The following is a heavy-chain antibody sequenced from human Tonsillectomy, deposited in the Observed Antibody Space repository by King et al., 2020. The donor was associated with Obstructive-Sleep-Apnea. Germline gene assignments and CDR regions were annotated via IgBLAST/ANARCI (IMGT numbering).Heavy chain of an antibody. CDR2: IYYSGST. CDR3: ARHSPTEGARYLDDAFDI. CDR1: GGSISSYY. V-gene: IGHV4-59*08. Sequence: QMQLQESGPGLVKPSETLSLTCTVSGGSISSYYWSWIRQPPGKGLEWIGYIYYSGSTNYNPSLKSRVTISVDTSKNQFSLKLSSVTAADTAVYYCARHSPTEGARYLDDAFDIWGQGTMVTVSS. J-gene: IGHJ3*02. D-gene: IGHD1-26*01.